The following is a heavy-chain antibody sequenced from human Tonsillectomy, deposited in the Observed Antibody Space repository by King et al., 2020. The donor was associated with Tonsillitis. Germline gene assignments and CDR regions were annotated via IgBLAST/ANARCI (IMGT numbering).Heavy chain of an antibody. D-gene: IGHD4-17*01. Sequence: VQLVESGAEVKKPGASVKVSCKASGYTFTSYGINWVRQAPGQGLEWMGWISTYNGNTKYAQKFQGRVTMTTDTFTTTAYMDLRSLRSDDTAVYYCARELSTHDYGDYGYFEHWGQGTLVTVSS. J-gene: IGHJ1*01. CDR1: GYTFTSYG. CDR2: ISTYNGNT. CDR3: ARELSTHDYGDYGYFEH. V-gene: IGHV1-18*01.